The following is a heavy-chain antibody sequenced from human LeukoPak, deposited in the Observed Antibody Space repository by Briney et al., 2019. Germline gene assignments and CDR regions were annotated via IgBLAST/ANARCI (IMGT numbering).Heavy chain of an antibody. D-gene: IGHD3-16*01. CDR2: IYYSGST. CDR1: GGPISSYY. V-gene: IGHV4-59*01. J-gene: IGHJ6*02. CDR3: ARDHLLPGLANYYYYGMDV. Sequence: SETLSLTCAVSGGPISSYYWSWLRQPPGKGLEWIGYIYYSGSTNYNPSLKSRVTISVDTSKNQFSLKLSSVTAADTAVYYCARDHLLPGLANYYYYGMDVWGQGTTVTVSS.